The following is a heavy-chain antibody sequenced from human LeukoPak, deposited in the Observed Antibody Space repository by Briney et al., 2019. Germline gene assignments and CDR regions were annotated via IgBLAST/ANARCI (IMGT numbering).Heavy chain of an antibody. V-gene: IGHV4-38-2*02. CDR1: GYSISSGYY. J-gene: IGHJ4*02. Sequence: SETLSLTCTVSGYSISSGYYWGWIRQPPGKGLEWIGSIYHSGSTYYNPSLKSRVTISVDTSKNQFSLKLSSVTAADTAVYYCAREGTYYDILTGYDYFDYWGQGTLVTVSS. CDR3: AREGTYYDILTGYDYFDY. CDR2: IYHSGST. D-gene: IGHD3-9*01.